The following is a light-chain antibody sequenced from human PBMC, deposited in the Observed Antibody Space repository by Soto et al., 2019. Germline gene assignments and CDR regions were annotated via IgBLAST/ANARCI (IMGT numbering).Light chain of an antibody. CDR1: QGIGIY. V-gene: IGKV1-27*01. CDR2: AAS. CDR3: QKYNSAPLT. Sequence: DIQMTQSPSSLSASLGDRVTITCRASQGIGIYLAWFQQRPGKVPKLLIYAASTLQSGVPSRFSGSGSGTDFTLTISSLQPEDVATYYCQKYNSAPLTFGGVTRVEIK. J-gene: IGKJ4*01.